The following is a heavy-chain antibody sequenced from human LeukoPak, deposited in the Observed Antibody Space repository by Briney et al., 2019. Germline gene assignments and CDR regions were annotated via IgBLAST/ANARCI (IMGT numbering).Heavy chain of an antibody. J-gene: IGHJ4*02. D-gene: IGHD3-22*01. CDR1: GFTFSSYA. V-gene: IGHV3-30-3*01. Sequence: GRSLRLSCAASGFTFSSYAMHWVRQAPGKGLEWVAVISYDGSNKYNADSVKGRFTISRDNSKNTLYLQMNSLRAEDTAVYYCARDLSPYYDSSGYLIWGQGTLVTVSS. CDR3: ARDLSPYYDSSGYLI. CDR2: ISYDGSNK.